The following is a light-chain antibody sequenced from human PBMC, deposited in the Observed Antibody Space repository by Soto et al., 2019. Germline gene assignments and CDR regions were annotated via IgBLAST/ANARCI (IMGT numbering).Light chain of an antibody. CDR3: SSYTDRKTLV. V-gene: IGLV2-8*01. CDR1: SSGIGGYNS. CDR2: DVT. J-gene: IGLJ1*01. Sequence: QSVLTQSPSASGSPGQSVTISCTGTSSGIGGYNSVSWYQQHPGKAPKVMIYDVTKRPSGVPDRFSGSKSGNTASLTVSALQPEDEADYYCSSYTDRKTLVFGTGTKVTVL.